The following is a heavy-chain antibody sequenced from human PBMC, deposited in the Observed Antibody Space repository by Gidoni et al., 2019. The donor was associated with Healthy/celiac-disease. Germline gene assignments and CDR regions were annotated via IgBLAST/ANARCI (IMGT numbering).Heavy chain of an antibody. Sequence: EVQLVQSGAEVKKPGESLTISCQGSGYSLTSYWIGWARQMPGKGLEWMGIIYPGDSDTRYSPSFQGQVTITADKSISTAYLQWSSLKASDTAMYYCARGYRSSWDFIDYWGQGTLVTVSS. V-gene: IGHV5-51*01. D-gene: IGHD6-13*01. CDR1: GYSLTSYW. CDR3: ARGYRSSWDFIDY. J-gene: IGHJ4*02. CDR2: IYPGDSDT.